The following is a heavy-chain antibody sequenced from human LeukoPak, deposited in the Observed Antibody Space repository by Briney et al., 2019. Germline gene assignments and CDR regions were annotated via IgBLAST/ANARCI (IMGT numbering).Heavy chain of an antibody. Sequence: PGGSLRLSCVASGFTFSSYAMHWVRQAPGERLRWVSSISTGVGDTYYADSVRGRFTISRENAKNSLSLQMNSVRAEDTAVYYCAYSNNLNLWGQGTLVTVSS. CDR3: AYSNNLNL. CDR1: GFTFSSYA. CDR2: ISTGVGDT. J-gene: IGHJ4*02. D-gene: IGHD6-13*01. V-gene: IGHV3-21*01.